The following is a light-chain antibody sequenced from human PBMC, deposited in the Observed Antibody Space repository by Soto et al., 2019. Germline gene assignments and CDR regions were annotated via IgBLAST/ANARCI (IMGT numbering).Light chain of an antibody. V-gene: IGKV1D-12*01. J-gene: IGKJ4*01. CDR2: AAS. CDR1: QTFSRL. Sequence: DIQLTQSPPSVSASVGDRVTLTCRADQTFSRLLAWYQQKPGKAPKLLIYAASTLVSGVPSRFSGSGSGTECTLTISSLLAEDFATYYCQQTNRFPLNFGGGTRVEI. CDR3: QQTNRFPLN.